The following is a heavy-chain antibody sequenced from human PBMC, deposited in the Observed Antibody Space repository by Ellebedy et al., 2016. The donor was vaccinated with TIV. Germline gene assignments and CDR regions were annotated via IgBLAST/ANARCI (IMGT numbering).Heavy chain of an antibody. CDR3: VKVRIGSSGSDYRRAGSRVH. J-gene: IGHJ4*02. CDR1: GFTFSSHV. V-gene: IGHV3-23*01. Sequence: PGGSLRLSCAASGFTFSSHVMSWVRQAPGKGLEWVSAISGSGVGTYQADSVKSRFTTSRDNSKNTLYLQMNSLRAEDTAMYYCVKVRIGSSGSDYRRAGSRVHWGQGTLVTVSS. D-gene: IGHD3-10*01. CDR2: ISGSGVGT.